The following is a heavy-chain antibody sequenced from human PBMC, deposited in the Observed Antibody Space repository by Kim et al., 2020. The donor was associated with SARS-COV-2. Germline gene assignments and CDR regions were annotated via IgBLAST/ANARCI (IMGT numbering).Heavy chain of an antibody. CDR3: ARAMLDYDILTGPGLEGARPFYYYGMDV. V-gene: IGHV3-11*01. CDR2: ISSSGSTI. D-gene: IGHD3-9*01. Sequence: GGSLRLSCAASGFTFSDYYMSWIRQAPGKGLEWVSYISSSGSTIYYADSVKGRFTISRDNAKNSLYLQMNSLRAEDTAVYYCARAMLDYDILTGPGLEGARPFYYYGMDVWGQGTTVTVSS. J-gene: IGHJ6*02. CDR1: GFTFSDYY.